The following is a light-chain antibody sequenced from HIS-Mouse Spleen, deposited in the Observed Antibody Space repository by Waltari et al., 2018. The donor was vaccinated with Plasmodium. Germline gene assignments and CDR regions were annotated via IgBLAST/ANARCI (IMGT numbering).Light chain of an antibody. CDR3: MQGTHWPRT. CDR1: QSLVHSDGNTY. J-gene: IGKJ2*01. CDR2: KVS. V-gene: IGKV2-30*02. Sequence: VVMTPSPLSLPVTLGQPASISCRSSQSLVHSDGNTYLNWFQQRPGQSPRRLIYKVSNRDSGVPDRFSGSGSGTDFTLKISRVEAEDVGVYYCMQGTHWPRTFGQGTKLEIK.